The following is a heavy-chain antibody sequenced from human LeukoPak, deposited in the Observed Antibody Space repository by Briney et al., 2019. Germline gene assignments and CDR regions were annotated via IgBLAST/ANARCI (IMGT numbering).Heavy chain of an antibody. Sequence: PGGSLRLSCVVSGISVGNNYMSWLRRAPGKGLEWVSVLYDVGTTYYAESVKGRVTIPRDNTKNTLYLQMNGLRVEDTAVYYCARLKTTSDSDWFDAWGQGTLVTVSS. CDR1: GISVGNNY. J-gene: IGHJ5*02. V-gene: IGHV3-66*04. CDR3: ARLKTTSDSDWFDA. CDR2: LYDVGTT. D-gene: IGHD1-1*01.